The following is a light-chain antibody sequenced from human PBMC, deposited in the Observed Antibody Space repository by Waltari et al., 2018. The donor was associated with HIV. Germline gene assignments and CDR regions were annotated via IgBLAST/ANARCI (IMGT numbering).Light chain of an antibody. V-gene: IGLV2-23*01. CDR1: SSDVGRYNF. CDR3: CSYAGTGSYV. CDR2: EGS. Sequence: QSALTQPASVSGSPGQSITISCTGTSSDVGRYNFVSWYQQDPGKAPKLMIYEGSQRPSGVSNRFSGSRSGNTASLTISGLRAEDEADYYCCSYAGTGSYVFGTGTKVTVL. J-gene: IGLJ1*01.